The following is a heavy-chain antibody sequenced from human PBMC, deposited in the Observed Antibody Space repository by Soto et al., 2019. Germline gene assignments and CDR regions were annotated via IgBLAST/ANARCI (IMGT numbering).Heavy chain of an antibody. J-gene: IGHJ4*02. D-gene: IGHD3-9*01. CDR3: ARHGRYCDGLLWPYYFDY. CDR2: IYYSGST. V-gene: IGHV4-39*01. CDR1: GGSISSSSYY. Sequence: QLQLQESGPGLVKPSETLSLTCTVSGGSISSSSYYWGWIRQPPGKGLEWIGSIYYSGSTYYNPSLKSRVTISVETSKNQFPLKLSSVTAADTAVYYCARHGRYCDGLLWPYYFDYWGQGTLVTVSS.